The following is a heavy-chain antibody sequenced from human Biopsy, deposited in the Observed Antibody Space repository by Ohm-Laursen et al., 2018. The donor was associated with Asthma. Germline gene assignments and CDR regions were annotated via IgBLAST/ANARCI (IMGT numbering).Heavy chain of an antibody. CDR2: LIPVLGTA. D-gene: IGHD5-12*01. CDR3: ARGYSGTDRIVYYYSGMEV. V-gene: IGHV1-69*13. CDR1: GGTFGNYA. Sequence: GASVKVSCKASGGTFGNYAISWVRQAPRQGLEWMGGLIPVLGTADYAPMFEGRVTITADESTSTAYLELNSLRFEDTAVYYCARGYSGTDRIVYYYSGMEVWGQGTTVTVSS. J-gene: IGHJ6*02.